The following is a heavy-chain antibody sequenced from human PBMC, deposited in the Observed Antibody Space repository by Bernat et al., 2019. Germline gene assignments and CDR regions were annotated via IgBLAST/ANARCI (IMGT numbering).Heavy chain of an antibody. D-gene: IGHD3-3*01. J-gene: IGHJ4*02. CDR1: GFTFSSYG. CDR2: IWYDGSNK. V-gene: IGHV3-33*01. CDR3: ERAYYDFGSGYRRSTTFDY. Sequence: QVQLVESGGGVVQPGRSLRLSCAASGFTFSSYGMHWVRQAPGKGLEWVAVIWYDGSNKYYADSVKGRFTISRDNSKNTLYLQMNSLRAEDTAVYYCERAYYDFGSGYRRSTTFDYWGQGTLVTVSS.